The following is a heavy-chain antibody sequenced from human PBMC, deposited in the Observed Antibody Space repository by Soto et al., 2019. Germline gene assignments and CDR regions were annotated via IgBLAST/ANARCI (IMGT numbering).Heavy chain of an antibody. J-gene: IGHJ6*02. Sequence: QVQLVQSGAEVKKPGASVKVSCKVSGYILSEVSIHWVRQAPGKGLEWLGGYEPEDAETIYAQKFQGRLTMTEDTSXCTAYMEITSLRPDDTALYFCATGAKDWSLQAGGGYYYGVDVWGQGTTVTVAS. CDR3: ATGAKDWSLQAGGGYYYGVDV. V-gene: IGHV1-24*01. CDR1: GYILSEVS. CDR2: YEPEDAET. D-gene: IGHD1-26*01.